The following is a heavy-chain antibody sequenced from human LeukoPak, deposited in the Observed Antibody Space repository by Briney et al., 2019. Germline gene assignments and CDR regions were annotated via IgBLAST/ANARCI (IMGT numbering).Heavy chain of an antibody. D-gene: IGHD3-10*01. Sequence: GGSLRLSCAASGFTFRSYWMSWVRQAPGKGLEWVANINQDGSEKYYVDSVKGRFTISRDNAKNSLYLQMNSLRAEDTAVYYCARGAFGEFAPYYFDYWGQGTLVTVSS. J-gene: IGHJ4*02. CDR3: ARGAFGEFAPYYFDY. CDR2: INQDGSEK. V-gene: IGHV3-7*01. CDR1: GFTFRSYW.